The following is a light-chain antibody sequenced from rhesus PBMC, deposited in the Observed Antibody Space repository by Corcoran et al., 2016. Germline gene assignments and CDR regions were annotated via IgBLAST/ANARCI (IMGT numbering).Light chain of an antibody. CDR2: KAS. CDR3: LHYSTSPPT. J-gene: IGKJ1*01. Sequence: DIQMTQSPSSLSASVGDKVTITCRARQAISSWLAWYPQKPGKAPKLLIYKASSLQSGVPSRFSGSGSGTDFTLTISSLQPEDFATYYCLHYSTSPPTFGQGTQVEIK. V-gene: IGKV1-22*01. CDR1: QAISSW.